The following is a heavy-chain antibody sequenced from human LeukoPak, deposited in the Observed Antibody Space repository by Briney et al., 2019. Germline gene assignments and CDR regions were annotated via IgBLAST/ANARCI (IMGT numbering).Heavy chain of an antibody. CDR1: GGTFSSYA. CDR2: IIPIFGTP. J-gene: IGHJ4*02. D-gene: IGHD2-2*01. Sequence: SVKVSCKASGGTFSSYAISWVRQAPGQGLEWMGWIIPIFGTPNYAQKFQGRVTITGDESTSTAYMELSSLRSEDTAVYYCARLFGAGHEKYCSSTSCSYYFDYWGQGTLVTVSS. CDR3: ARLFGAGHEKYCSSTSCSYYFDY. V-gene: IGHV1-69*01.